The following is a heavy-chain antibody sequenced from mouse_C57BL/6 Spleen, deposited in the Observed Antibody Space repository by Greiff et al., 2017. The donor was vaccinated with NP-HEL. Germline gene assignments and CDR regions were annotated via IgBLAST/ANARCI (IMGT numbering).Heavy chain of an antibody. CDR2: IHPSDSDT. Sequence: QVQLQQPGAELVKPGASVKVSCKASGYTFTSYWMHWVKQRPGQGLEWIGRIHPSDSDTNYNQKFKGKATLTVDKSSSTAYMQLNSLSSEDSAVYYCAISTMVTKGPRGYWGQGTTLTVSS. J-gene: IGHJ2*01. CDR3: AISTMVTKGPRGY. CDR1: GYTFTSYW. V-gene: IGHV1-74*01. D-gene: IGHD2-2*01.